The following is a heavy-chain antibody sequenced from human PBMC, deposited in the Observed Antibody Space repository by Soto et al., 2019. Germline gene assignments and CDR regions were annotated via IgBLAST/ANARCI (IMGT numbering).Heavy chain of an antibody. J-gene: IGHJ4*02. D-gene: IGHD3-3*01. Sequence: PGGSLRLSCAASGFTFSSYSMNWVRQAPGKGLEWVSSISSSSSYIYYADSVKGRFTISRDNAKNSLYLQMNSLRAEDTAVYYCARDKSPHDFWSGYLDYWGQGTLVTVSS. CDR3: ARDKSPHDFWSGYLDY. V-gene: IGHV3-21*01. CDR1: GFTFSSYS. CDR2: ISSSSSYI.